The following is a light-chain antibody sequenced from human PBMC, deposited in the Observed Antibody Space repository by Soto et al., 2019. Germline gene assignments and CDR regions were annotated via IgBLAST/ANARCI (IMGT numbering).Light chain of an antibody. Sequence: SYELTQPPSVSGAPGKTARITCGGNNIGSKSVHWYQQKPGQAPVLVIYYDSDRPSGIPERFSGSNSGNTATLTISRVEAGDEADYYCQVWDSSIDHPVVFGGGTKLTVL. CDR3: QVWDSSIDHPVV. J-gene: IGLJ2*01. V-gene: IGLV3-21*04. CDR2: YDS. CDR1: NIGSKS.